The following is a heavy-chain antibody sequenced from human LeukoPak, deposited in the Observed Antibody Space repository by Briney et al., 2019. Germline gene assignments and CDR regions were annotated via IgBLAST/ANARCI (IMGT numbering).Heavy chain of an antibody. D-gene: IGHD6-19*01. V-gene: IGHV1-18*01. CDR1: GGTFSSYA. J-gene: IGHJ4*02. Sequence: ASVKVSCKASGGTFSSYAISWVRQAPGQGLEWMGWISAYNGNTNYAQKLRGRVTMTTDTSTSTAYMELRSLRSDDTAVYYCARDRRIAVAGRGAGGFDYWGQGTLVTVSS. CDR3: ARDRRIAVAGRGAGGFDY. CDR2: ISAYNGNT.